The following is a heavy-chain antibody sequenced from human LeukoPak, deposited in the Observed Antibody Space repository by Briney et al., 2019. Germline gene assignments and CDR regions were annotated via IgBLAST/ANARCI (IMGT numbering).Heavy chain of an antibody. CDR1: GYSFSNYW. CDR2: IYPGDSDT. Sequence: GESLKISCKGSGYSFSNYWIGWVRQMPGKGLEWMGIIYPGDSDTRYSPSFQGQVTISADKSISTAYLQWSSLKASDTAMYYCARHYYDYVWGSYGVDYWGQGTLVTVSS. J-gene: IGHJ4*02. CDR3: ARHYYDYVWGSYGVDY. V-gene: IGHV5-51*01. D-gene: IGHD3-16*01.